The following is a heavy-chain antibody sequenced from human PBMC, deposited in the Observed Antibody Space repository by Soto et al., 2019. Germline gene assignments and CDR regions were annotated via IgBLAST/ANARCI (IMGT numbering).Heavy chain of an antibody. J-gene: IGHJ3*02. CDR2: INHSGST. CDR3: AVEIAVAGGGAFDI. V-gene: IGHV4-34*01. D-gene: IGHD6-19*01. Sequence: SETLSLTCAVYGGSFSGYYWSWIRQPPGKGLEWIGEINHSGSTNYNPSLKSRVTISVDTSKNQFSLKLSSVTAEDTAVYYCAVEIAVAGGGAFDIWGQGTMVTVSS. CDR1: GGSFSGYY.